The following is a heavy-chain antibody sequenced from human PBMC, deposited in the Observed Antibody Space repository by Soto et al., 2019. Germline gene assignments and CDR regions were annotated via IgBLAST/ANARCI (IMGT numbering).Heavy chain of an antibody. Sequence: EVQLVESGGGLVQPGGSLRLSCAASGFTFSSYWMHWVRQAPGKGLGWVSRLNSDGSSTSYADSVKGRFTISRDNAKNTLYLQMNSLRAEDTAVYYCARDCPPSGFGSGGSCYGYWGQGTLVTVSS. CDR3: ARDCPPSGFGSGGSCYGY. D-gene: IGHD2-15*01. CDR2: LNSDGSST. V-gene: IGHV3-74*01. CDR1: GFTFSSYW. J-gene: IGHJ4*02.